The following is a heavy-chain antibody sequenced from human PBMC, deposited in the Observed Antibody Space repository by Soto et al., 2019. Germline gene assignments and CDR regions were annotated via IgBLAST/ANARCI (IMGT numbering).Heavy chain of an antibody. V-gene: IGHV4-34*01. Sequence: QVQLQQWGAGLLKPSETLSLTCAVYGGSFSGYYWSWIRQPPGKGLAWIGEINHSGSTNYNPSLTRRLIISVATSTTRFSLRLSSVTAADTAVHYCARGALWGSYLFAPMDVWGKGTTVTVSS. J-gene: IGHJ6*03. D-gene: IGHD3-16*02. CDR2: INHSGST. CDR1: GGSFSGYY. CDR3: ARGALWGSYLFAPMDV.